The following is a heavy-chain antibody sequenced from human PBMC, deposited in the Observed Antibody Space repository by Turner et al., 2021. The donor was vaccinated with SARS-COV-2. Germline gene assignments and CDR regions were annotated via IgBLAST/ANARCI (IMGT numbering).Heavy chain of an antibody. Sequence: QVQVQESGPGLVRPSETLSLTCTVSGDSISSKSWSWIRQSPGRGLEWIGYFYKIGSIDYNPTPRSRVTISVDTSKNQLSLNLISMTAADTAVYYCARHQGSTSGYDHGMNVWGQGTAVIVSS. CDR2: FYKIGSI. D-gene: IGHD1-1*01. CDR3: ARHQGSTSGYDHGMNV. J-gene: IGHJ6*02. V-gene: IGHV4-59*08. CDR1: GDSISSKS.